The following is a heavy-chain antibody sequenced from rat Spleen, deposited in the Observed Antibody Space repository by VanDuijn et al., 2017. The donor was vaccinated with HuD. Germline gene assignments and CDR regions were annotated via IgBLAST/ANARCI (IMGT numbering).Heavy chain of an antibody. V-gene: IGHV5-25*01. J-gene: IGHJ2*01. D-gene: IGHD1-1*01. CDR3: ARVGRSRLQGFAN. CDR2: IVTSGGTT. Sequence: EVQLVESGGGLVQPGRSLKLSCAASGFTFSNYDMAWVRQAPTKGLEWVASIVTSGGTTYYRDSVKGRFTVSRDNAKSTLYLQMDSLRSEDTATYYCARVGRSRLQGFANWGQGVMVTVSS. CDR1: GFTFSNYD.